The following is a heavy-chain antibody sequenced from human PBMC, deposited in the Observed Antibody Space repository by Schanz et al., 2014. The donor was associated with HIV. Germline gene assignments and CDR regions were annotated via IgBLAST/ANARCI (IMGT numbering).Heavy chain of an antibody. D-gene: IGHD5-18*01. CDR1: GFTFSSYR. CDR3: ARETIQLCPDY. V-gene: IGHV3-21*04. Sequence: VQMVESGGGVVQPGGSLRLSCSASGFTFSSYRMNWVRQAPGKGLEWVSGISGSGGDTYYADSVKGRFTISRDNAKNSLYLQINSLRAEDTAVYYCARETIQLCPDYWGQGTLVTVSS. CDR2: ISGSGGDT. J-gene: IGHJ4*02.